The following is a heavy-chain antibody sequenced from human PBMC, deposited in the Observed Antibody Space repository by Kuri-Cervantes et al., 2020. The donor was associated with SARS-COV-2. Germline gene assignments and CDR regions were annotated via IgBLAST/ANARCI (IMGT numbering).Heavy chain of an antibody. CDR1: GYTFTSYY. CDR2: INPSGGST. D-gene: IGHD3-16*01. CDR3: ARAMMGSPPPVWFDP. J-gene: IGHJ5*02. Sequence: ALVKVSCKASGYTFTSYYMHWVRQAPGQGLEWMGIINPSGGSTSYAQKFQGRVTMTRDTSTSTVYMELSSLRSDDTAVYYCARAMMGSPPPVWFDPWGQGTLVTVSS. V-gene: IGHV1-46*01.